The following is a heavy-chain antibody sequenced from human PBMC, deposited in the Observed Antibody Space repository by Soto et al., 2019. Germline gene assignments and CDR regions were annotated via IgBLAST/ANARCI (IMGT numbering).Heavy chain of an antibody. CDR1: GYTFTSYA. D-gene: IGHD3-9*01. Sequence: GASVKVSCKASGYTFTSYAMHWVRQAPGQRLEWMGWINAGNGNTKYSQKFQGRVTITRDTSASTAYMELSSLRSEDTAVYYCARSRRYFDWLGIWGQGTLVTVSS. CDR2: INAGNGNT. CDR3: ARSRRYFDWLGI. J-gene: IGHJ4*02. V-gene: IGHV1-3*01.